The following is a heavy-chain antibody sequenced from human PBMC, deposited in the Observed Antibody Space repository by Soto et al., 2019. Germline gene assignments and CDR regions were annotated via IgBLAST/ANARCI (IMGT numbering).Heavy chain of an antibody. CDR1: GYTFTSYY. D-gene: IGHD2-21*02. CDR2: INPSGGST. J-gene: IGHJ6*02. Sequence: GASVKVSCKASGYTFTSYYMHWVRQAPGQGLEWMGIINPSGGSTSYAQKFQGRVTMTRDTSTSTVYMELSSLRSEDTAVYYCARDLGVATDYYYYGMDVWGQGTTVTVSS. CDR3: ARDLGVATDYYYYGMDV. V-gene: IGHV1-46*01.